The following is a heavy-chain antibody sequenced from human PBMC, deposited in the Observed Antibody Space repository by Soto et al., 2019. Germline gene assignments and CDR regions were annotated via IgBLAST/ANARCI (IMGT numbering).Heavy chain of an antibody. CDR1: GGSITDYS. CDR3: ARDQGVVVTADNWFDT. Sequence: SETLSLTCTVSGGSITDYSWVWIRQPAGKGLEWIGRIFSSGSTNYNPSPKGRITMSLDTSKNQFSLKLNSATATDTAVYFCARDQGVVVTADNWFDTWGQGILVTVS. D-gene: IGHD2-21*02. CDR2: IFSSGST. V-gene: IGHV4-4*07. J-gene: IGHJ5*02.